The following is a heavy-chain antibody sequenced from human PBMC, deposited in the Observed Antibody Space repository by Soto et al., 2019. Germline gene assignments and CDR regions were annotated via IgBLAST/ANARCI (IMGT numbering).Heavy chain of an antibody. V-gene: IGHV2-5*02. CDR2: IYWDDDK. CDR1: GFSLSTSGVG. D-gene: IGHD4-17*01. J-gene: IGHJ4*02. CDR3: AHSETTVPFDY. Sequence: QITLKESGPTLVKPTQTLTLTCTFSGFSLSTSGVGVGWIRQPPGKALEWLALIYWDDDKRYSPSLKSRLTITKNTSKNQVVLTMTTMDPVDTATAYCAHSETTVPFDYWGQGTLVTVSS.